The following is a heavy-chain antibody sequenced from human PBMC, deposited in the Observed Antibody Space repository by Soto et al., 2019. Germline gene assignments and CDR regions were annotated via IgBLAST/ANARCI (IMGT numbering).Heavy chain of an antibody. J-gene: IGHJ6*02. CDR2: ISYDGSNK. V-gene: IGHV3-30-3*01. CDR1: GFSFTYYA. Sequence: PGGSLRLSCAASGFSFTYYALHWVRQAPGKGLDWVAGISYDGSNKYYADSVKGRFTISRDDSRSPLYLQMNSLRTEDSAVYYCARVDRTITTFYYYGMDVWGQGTTVTVSS. CDR3: ARVDRTITTFYYYGMDV. D-gene: IGHD3-22*01.